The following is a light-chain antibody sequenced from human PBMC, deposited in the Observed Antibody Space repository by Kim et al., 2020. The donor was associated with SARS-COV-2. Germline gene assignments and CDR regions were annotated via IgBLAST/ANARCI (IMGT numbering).Light chain of an antibody. CDR2: GNS. Sequence: GQGVTISCTGGSSNIGAGYDVRWYQQLPGTAPKLLIYGNSNRPSGVPDRFSGSKSGTSASLAITGLQAEDEADYYCQSYDSSLSVVFGGGTQLTVL. V-gene: IGLV1-40*01. J-gene: IGLJ2*01. CDR1: SSNIGAGYD. CDR3: QSYDSSLSVV.